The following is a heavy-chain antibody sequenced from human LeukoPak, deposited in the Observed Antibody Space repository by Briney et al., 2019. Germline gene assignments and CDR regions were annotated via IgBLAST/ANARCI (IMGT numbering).Heavy chain of an antibody. CDR3: ARDPYYYDSSGYYYYYMDV. Sequence: SVKVSCKASGYTFTSYYMHWVRQAPAQGLEWMGIINPSGGSTSYAQKFHVRVTITRDMSTSTVYMELRSPRSEDTAVYYCARDPYYYDSSGYYYYYMDVWGKGTTVTVSS. J-gene: IGHJ6*03. D-gene: IGHD3-22*01. CDR2: INPSGGST. CDR1: GYTFTSYY. V-gene: IGHV1-46*01.